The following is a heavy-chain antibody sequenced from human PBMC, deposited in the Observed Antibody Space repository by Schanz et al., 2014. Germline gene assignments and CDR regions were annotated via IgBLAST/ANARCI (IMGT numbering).Heavy chain of an antibody. V-gene: IGHV3-23*01. D-gene: IGHD2-2*01. CDR1: GFTFSSYA. CDR2: ISGSGGST. CDR3: AKDLRYGAPMPLNHLDY. Sequence: EVQLLESGGGLVQPGGSLRLSCAASGFTFSSYAMSWVRQAPGKGLEWVSGISGSGGSTYYADSVKGRFTISRDNSKNTLYLQMSSQRAEDTAVYYCAKDLRYGAPMPLNHLDYWGQGTLVTVSS. J-gene: IGHJ4*02.